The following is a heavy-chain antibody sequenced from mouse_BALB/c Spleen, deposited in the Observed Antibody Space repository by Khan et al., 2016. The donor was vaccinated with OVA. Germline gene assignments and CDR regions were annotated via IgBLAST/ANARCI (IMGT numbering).Heavy chain of an antibody. J-gene: IGHJ3*01. V-gene: IGHV5-6*01. CDR2: ISSGGDYT. Sequence: EVQLVESGGDLVKPGGSLKLSCAASGFNFSSYSMSWVRQTPDKRLEWVASISSGGDYTYYPDIVKGRFTISREHAKNTLYLEMSSLKSEYTAMYYCASHLTGSFAYWGQGTLVTVSA. CDR3: ASHLTGSFAY. D-gene: IGHD4-1*01. CDR1: GFNFSSYS.